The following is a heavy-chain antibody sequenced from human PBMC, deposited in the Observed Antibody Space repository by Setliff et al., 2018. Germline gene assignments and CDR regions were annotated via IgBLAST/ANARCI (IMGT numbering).Heavy chain of an antibody. D-gene: IGHD6-25*01. Sequence: AASVKVSCKASGHSYTSHYMHWVRQDPGQGLEWMGIINPGGLISSSTQQCEGRVTMTRDTSTSTVYMELNSLTSDDTAVYYCSRAGLAAAGRKGDFDHWGQGTLVTVSS. CDR1: GHSYTSHY. J-gene: IGHJ4*02. V-gene: IGHV1-46*01. CDR3: SRAGLAAAGRKGDFDH. CDR2: INPGGLIS.